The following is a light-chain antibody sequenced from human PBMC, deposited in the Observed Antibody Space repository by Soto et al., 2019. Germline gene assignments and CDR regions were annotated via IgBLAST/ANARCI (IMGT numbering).Light chain of an antibody. Sequence: QSVLTQPPAVSGAPGQTVTISCSGSSSSIGSNYVYWYQRLPGTAPKLFIYRSDQRPSGVPDRVSGSKFGTSASLAISGLRSEDEADYYCAAWDDSLSIPVFGGGTKVTVL. CDR3: AAWDDSLSIPV. CDR2: RSD. V-gene: IGLV1-47*01. J-gene: IGLJ3*02. CDR1: SSSIGSNY.